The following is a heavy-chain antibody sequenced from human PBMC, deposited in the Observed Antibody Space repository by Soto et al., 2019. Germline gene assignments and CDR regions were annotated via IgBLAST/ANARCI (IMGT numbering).Heavy chain of an antibody. D-gene: IGHD1-20*01. J-gene: IGHJ6*03. CDR2: IIPILGIA. V-gene: IGHV1-69*02. Sequence: SVKVSCKASGGTFSSYTISWVRQAPGQGLEWMGRIIPILGIANYAQQFQGRVTITADKSTSTAYMELSSLRSGDTAVYYCARVTGDVTGIKMDYYYYMDVWGKGTTVTVSS. CDR3: ARVTGDVTGIKMDYYYYMDV. CDR1: GGTFSSYT.